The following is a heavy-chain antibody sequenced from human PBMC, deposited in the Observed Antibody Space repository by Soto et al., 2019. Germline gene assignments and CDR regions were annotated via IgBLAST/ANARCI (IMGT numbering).Heavy chain of an antibody. J-gene: IGHJ6*02. CDR1: GYTVRNYG. CDR3: AKDIALVRGVIIDLDV. V-gene: IGHV3-30*18. CDR2: ISYDGSNE. D-gene: IGHD3-10*01. Sequence: QVQLMESGGGVVQPGRSRRLSCAVSGYTVRNYGMHWVRQAPGKGLEWVAVISYDGSNEYHADSVKGRFTISRDNSENTLYLQMNNLRTEDTAVYYCAKDIALVRGVIIDLDVWGQGTTVTVSS.